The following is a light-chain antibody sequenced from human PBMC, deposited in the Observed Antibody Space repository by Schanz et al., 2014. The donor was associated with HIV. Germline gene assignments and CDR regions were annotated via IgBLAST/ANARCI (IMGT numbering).Light chain of an antibody. CDR3: SSYTGINSVI. J-gene: IGLJ2*01. V-gene: IGLV2-8*01. CDR1: SSDIGSYDY. Sequence: QSALTQPPSASGSPGQSVTISCTGTSSDIGSYDYVSWYPQSPGKAPKLLIYEVNKRPSGVPRRFSGSKFDNTASLTVSGLHADDEAEYFCSSYTGINSVIFGGGTKLTVL. CDR2: EVN.